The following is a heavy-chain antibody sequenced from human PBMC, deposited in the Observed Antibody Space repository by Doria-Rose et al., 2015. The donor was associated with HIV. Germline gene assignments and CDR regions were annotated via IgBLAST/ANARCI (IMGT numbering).Heavy chain of an antibody. CDR2: ISSSSEYI. D-gene: IGHD3-22*01. CDR3: ARDHYDSGGYYSD. CDR1: GFTFSRYS. V-gene: IGHV3-21*03. Sequence: VQLVQSGGVLVKPGGSLRLSCAASGFTFSRYSMDWVRQAPGKGLEWVSSISSSSEYIYYVDLVQGRFTISRDNAKNSVYLQMNSLRTEDTAVYYCARDHYDSGGYYSDWGQGTLVTVSS. J-gene: IGHJ4*02.